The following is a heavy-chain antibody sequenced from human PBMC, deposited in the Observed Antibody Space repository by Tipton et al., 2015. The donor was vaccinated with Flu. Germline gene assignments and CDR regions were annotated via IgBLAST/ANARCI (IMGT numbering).Heavy chain of an antibody. CDR3: ARSGSYHHYYFDL. CDR1: GGSISYYY. Sequence: TLSLTCSVSGGSISYYYWNWIRQPPGKGLEWIGFSYYSGSTSYNPSLQSRVTISVDTSRNQFSLSLTSVTAADAAIYYCARSGSYHHYYFDLWGRGTLVSVSS. CDR2: SYYSGST. J-gene: IGHJ2*01. V-gene: IGHV4-59*12. D-gene: IGHD1-26*01.